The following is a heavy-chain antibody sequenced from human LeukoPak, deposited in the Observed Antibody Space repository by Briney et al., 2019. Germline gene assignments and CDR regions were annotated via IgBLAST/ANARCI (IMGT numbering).Heavy chain of an antibody. V-gene: IGHV1-2*02. CDR2: INPNSGGT. J-gene: IGHJ3*02. Sequence: GASVKVSCKASGYTFTGYYMHWVRQAPGQGLEWMGWINPNSGGTNYAQKFQGRVTMTRDTSISTAYMELSRLRSDDTAVYYCARVRDNWNERDAFDIWGQGTMVTVSS. CDR3: ARVRDNWNERDAFDI. CDR1: GYTFTGYY. D-gene: IGHD1-1*01.